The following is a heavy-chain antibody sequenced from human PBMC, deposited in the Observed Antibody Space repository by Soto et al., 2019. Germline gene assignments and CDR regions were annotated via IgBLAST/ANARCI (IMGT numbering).Heavy chain of an antibody. Sequence: AAVKVSCKASGYTFTNCGISWVRQAPGQGLEWMGWISAYNGNTNYAQSLQGRVTMTTDTSTSTAYMELGSLRSDDTAVYYCARGRRSDTYGRYWGQGTLVTVSS. CDR2: ISAYNGNT. D-gene: IGHD5-18*01. V-gene: IGHV1-18*01. J-gene: IGHJ4*02. CDR1: GYTFTNCG. CDR3: ARGRRSDTYGRY.